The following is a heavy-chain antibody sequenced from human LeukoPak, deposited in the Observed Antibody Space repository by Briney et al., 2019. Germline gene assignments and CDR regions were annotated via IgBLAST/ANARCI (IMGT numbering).Heavy chain of an antibody. CDR3: ARDVSPLPLHYNKSRNPRVWFDP. J-gene: IGHJ5*02. V-gene: IGHV4-61*02. CDR2: IYTSGST. CDR1: GGSISSGSYY. Sequence: SQTLSLTCTVSGGSISSGSYYWSWIRQPARKGLEWIGRIYTSGSTNYNPSLKSRVTISVDTSKNQFSLKLSSVTAADTAVYYCARDVSPLPLHYNKSRNPRVWFDPWGQGTLVTVSS. D-gene: IGHD4-11*01.